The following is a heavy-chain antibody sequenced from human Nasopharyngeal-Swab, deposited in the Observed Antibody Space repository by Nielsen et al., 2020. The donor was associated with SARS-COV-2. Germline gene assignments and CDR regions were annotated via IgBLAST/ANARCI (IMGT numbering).Heavy chain of an antibody. J-gene: IGHJ4*02. CDR3: ASPPLDSSGYYYGFHY. CDR2: ISYDGSNK. Sequence: GGSLRLSCAASGFTFSSSAMHWVRQAPGKGLEWVAVISYDGSNKYFADSVKGRFTISRDNSKNTLYLQMNSLRAEDTAVYYCASPPLDSSGYYYGFHYWVRGTLVTVSS. CDR1: GFTFSSSA. D-gene: IGHD3-22*01. V-gene: IGHV3-30-3*01.